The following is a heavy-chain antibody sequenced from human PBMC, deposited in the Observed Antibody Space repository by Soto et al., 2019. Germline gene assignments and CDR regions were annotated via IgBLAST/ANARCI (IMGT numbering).Heavy chain of an antibody. J-gene: IGHJ6*03. V-gene: IGHV1-18*01. CDR2: ISAYNGNT. Sequence: ASVKVSCKASGYTFTSYGISWVRQAPGQGLEWMGWISAYNGNTNYAQKLQGRVTMTTDTSTSTAYMELSSLRSEDTAVYYCARDNNCRGGSCFDYYYYMDVWGKGTTVNVSS. D-gene: IGHD2-15*01. CDR1: GYTFTSYG. CDR3: ARDNNCRGGSCFDYYYYMDV.